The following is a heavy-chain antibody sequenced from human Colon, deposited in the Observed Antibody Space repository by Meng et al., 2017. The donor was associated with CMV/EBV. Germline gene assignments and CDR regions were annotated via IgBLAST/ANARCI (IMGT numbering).Heavy chain of an antibody. Sequence: ASVKVSCKASGYTFTSYGISWVRQAPGQGLEWMGWISAYNGNTNYAQKLQDRVTMTSDTSTRTAYMELGSLRSDDTAVYYCARMWGGQQLVLDPWRQGTLVTVSS. CDR3: ARMWGGQQLVLDP. J-gene: IGHJ5*02. D-gene: IGHD6-13*01. V-gene: IGHV1-18*01. CDR1: GYTFTSYG. CDR2: ISAYNGNT.